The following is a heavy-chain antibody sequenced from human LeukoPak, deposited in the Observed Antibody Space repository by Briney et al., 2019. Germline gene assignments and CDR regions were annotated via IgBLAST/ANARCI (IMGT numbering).Heavy chain of an antibody. CDR1: GYTFIGYY. CDR3: ARGRGDYFAFDI. Sequence: ASVKVSCKASGYTFIGYYLHWVRKAPGQGLEWMGWINPNNGGTNYAQKFQGRVTMTRDASISTAYMELSSLRSDDTAVYYCARGRGDYFAFDIWGQETMVTVSS. V-gene: IGHV1-2*02. D-gene: IGHD4-17*01. J-gene: IGHJ3*02. CDR2: INPNNGGT.